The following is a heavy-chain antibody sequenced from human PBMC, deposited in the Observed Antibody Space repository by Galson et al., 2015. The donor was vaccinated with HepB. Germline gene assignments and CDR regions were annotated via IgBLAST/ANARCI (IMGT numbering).Heavy chain of an antibody. V-gene: IGHV3-64*01. Sequence: SLRLSCAASGFSFSTYAMRWVRQAPGKGLEYVSSISQIGDYTYYGNSVRGRFTISRVNSENTLYLHMGSLTAEDTAVYYCTRWDCGSDRNRCYEGVWGKGTTVTVSS. CDR2: ISQIGDYT. J-gene: IGHJ6*04. D-gene: IGHD2-21*02. CDR3: TRWDCGSDRNRCYEGV. CDR1: GFSFSTYA.